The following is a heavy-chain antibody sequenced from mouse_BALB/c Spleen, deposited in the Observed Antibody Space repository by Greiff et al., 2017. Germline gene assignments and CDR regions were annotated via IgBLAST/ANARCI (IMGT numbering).Heavy chain of an antibody. V-gene: IGHV5-15*02. Sequence: EVKLMESGGGLVQPGGSRKLSCAASGFTFSDYGMAWVRQAPGKGPEWVAFISNLAYSIYYADTVTGRFTISRENAKNTLYLEMSSLRSEDTAMYYCARELGRDYYAMDYWGQGTSVTVSS. D-gene: IGHD4-1*01. J-gene: IGHJ4*01. CDR3: ARELGRDYYAMDY. CDR2: ISNLAYSI. CDR1: GFTFSDYG.